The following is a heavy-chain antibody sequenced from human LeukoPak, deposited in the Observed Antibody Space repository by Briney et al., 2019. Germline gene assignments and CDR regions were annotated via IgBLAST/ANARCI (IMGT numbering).Heavy chain of an antibody. CDR1: GGSISSGGYY. CDR2: IYYSGST. CDR3: ARHLWFGENWNWFDP. V-gene: IGHV4-39*01. Sequence: PSQTLSLTCTVSGGSISSGGYYWGWIRQPPGKGLEWIGSIYYSGSTYYAPSLKRRVTMSVDTSKNRFSLKVSSVTAADTAVYYCARHLWFGENWNWFDPWGQGTLVTVSS. D-gene: IGHD3-10*01. J-gene: IGHJ5*02.